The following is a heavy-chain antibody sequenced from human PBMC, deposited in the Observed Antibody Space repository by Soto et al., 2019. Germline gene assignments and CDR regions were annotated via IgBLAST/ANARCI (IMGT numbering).Heavy chain of an antibody. CDR1: GYSFSSNW. D-gene: IGHD1-1*01. V-gene: IGHV5-51*01. Sequence: GESLKISCKGSGYSFSSNWIGWVRQMPGKGLEWMGFIYPDDSDIRYRPSFQGQVTISADTSISTAYLQWSSLKASDTATYYCARLARTIPGTLTLSPSGYLDYWGQGTLVTVSS. CDR2: IYPDDSDI. CDR3: ARLARTIPGTLTLSPSGYLDY. J-gene: IGHJ4*02.